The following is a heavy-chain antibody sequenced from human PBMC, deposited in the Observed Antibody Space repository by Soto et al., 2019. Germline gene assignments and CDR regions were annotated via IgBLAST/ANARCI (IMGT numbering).Heavy chain of an antibody. CDR2: ISGSGRST. V-gene: IGHV3-23*01. J-gene: IGHJ4*02. CDR3: AKEQKDSSTWSELNY. D-gene: IGHD6-13*01. Sequence: SLRLSCAASGFTFSSYAMSWVRQAPGKGLEWVSAISGSGRSTYYADSVKGRFTISRDNSKNTLYLQMNSLRAEDTAVYYCAKEQKDSSTWSELNYWSQGTLVTVSS. CDR1: GFTFSSYA.